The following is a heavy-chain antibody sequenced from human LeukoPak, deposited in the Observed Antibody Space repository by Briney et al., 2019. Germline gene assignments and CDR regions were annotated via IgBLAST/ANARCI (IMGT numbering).Heavy chain of an antibody. V-gene: IGHV3-7*03. CDR1: GFTFTSYW. CDR3: AKDGGYCSSTSCYADAFDI. Sequence: GGSLRFSCAASGFTFTSYWMSWVRQAPGKGLEWVANIKQDGSEKYYVDSVKGRFTISRDNAKNTLYLQTNSLRAEDTAVYYCAKDGGYCSSTSCYADAFDIWGQGTMVTVSS. J-gene: IGHJ3*02. D-gene: IGHD2-2*01. CDR2: IKQDGSEK.